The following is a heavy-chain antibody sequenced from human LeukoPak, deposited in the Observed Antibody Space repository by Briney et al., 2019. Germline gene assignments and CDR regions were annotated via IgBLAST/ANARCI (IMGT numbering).Heavy chain of an antibody. Sequence: GALRLSFPASGFPFRDYYMTWIRPAPGKGLEWVSYISGIGRPSYADSVTGRFTISRDNAKNSLYLQMSSLRAEDTAVYYCARAPTGQIDYWGQGTLVTVSS. CDR3: ARAPTGQIDY. J-gene: IGHJ4*02. D-gene: IGHD3-9*01. CDR1: GFPFRDYY. CDR2: ISGIGRP. V-gene: IGHV3-11*01.